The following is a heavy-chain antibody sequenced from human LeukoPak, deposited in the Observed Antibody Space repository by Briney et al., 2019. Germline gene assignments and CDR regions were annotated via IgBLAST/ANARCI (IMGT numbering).Heavy chain of an antibody. J-gene: IGHJ4*02. D-gene: IGHD6-19*01. Sequence: TGGSLRLSCAASGFTFDDYAMHWVRQAPGKGLEWVSGISWNSGSIGYADSVKGRFTISRDNAKNSLYLQMNSPRAEDTALYYCAKVAGTGGLDYWGQGTLVAVSS. V-gene: IGHV3-9*01. CDR1: GFTFDDYA. CDR3: AKVAGTGGLDY. CDR2: ISWNSGSI.